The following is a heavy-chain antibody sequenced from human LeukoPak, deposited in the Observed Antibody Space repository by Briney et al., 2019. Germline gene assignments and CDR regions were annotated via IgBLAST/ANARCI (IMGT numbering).Heavy chain of an antibody. J-gene: IGHJ3*02. D-gene: IGHD3-10*01. V-gene: IGHV1-2*02. CDR3: AREALLWFGGGDSDAFDI. CDR1: GYTFTGYY. CDR2: INPNSGGT. Sequence: GASVKVSCKASGYTFTGYYMHWVRQAPGQGLEWMGWINPNSGGTNYAQKFQGRVTMTRDTSISTAYMELSRLRSDDTAVYYCAREALLWFGGGDSDAFDIWGQGTMVTVSS.